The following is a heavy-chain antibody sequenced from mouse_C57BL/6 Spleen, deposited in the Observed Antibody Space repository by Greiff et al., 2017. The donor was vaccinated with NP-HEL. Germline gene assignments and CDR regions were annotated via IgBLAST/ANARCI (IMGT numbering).Heavy chain of an antibody. CDR2: FYPGSGSI. CDR1: GYTFTEYT. Sequence: VKLVESGAELVKPGASVKLSCKASGYTFTEYTIHWVKQRSGQGLEWIGWFYPGSGSIKYNEKFKDKATLTADKSSSTVYMELSRLTSEDSAVYFCARHEENYGSSYGYFDVWGTGTTVTVSS. CDR3: ARHEENYGSSYGYFDV. D-gene: IGHD1-1*01. V-gene: IGHV1-62-2*01. J-gene: IGHJ1*03.